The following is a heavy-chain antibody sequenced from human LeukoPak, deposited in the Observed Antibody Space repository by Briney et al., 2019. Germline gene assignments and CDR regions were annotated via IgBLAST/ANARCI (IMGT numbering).Heavy chain of an antibody. CDR3: ARDWRYCSSTSCYLLDNWFDP. J-gene: IGHJ5*02. CDR1: GFTFSIYS. CDR2: ISSSSSYI. V-gene: IGHV3-21*01. D-gene: IGHD2-2*01. Sequence: GGSLRLSCAASGFTFSIYSMNWVRQAPGKGLEWVSSISSSSSYIYYADSVKGRFTISRDNAKNSLYLQMNCLRAEDTAVYYCARDWRYCSSTSCYLLDNWFDPWGQGTLVTVSS.